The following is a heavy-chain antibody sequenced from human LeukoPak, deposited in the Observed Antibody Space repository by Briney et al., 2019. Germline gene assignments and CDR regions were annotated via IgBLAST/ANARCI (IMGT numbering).Heavy chain of an antibody. CDR3: ASGGVGDRLGY. Sequence: SETLSLTCTVSGGFISSYYWTWIRQPPGKGLEWIGEINQSGSTNYNPSLKSRVTISVDTSKNHFSLNLNSVTAADTAVYYCASGGVGDRLGYWGQGTLVIVSS. J-gene: IGHJ4*02. D-gene: IGHD3-10*01. CDR1: GGFISSYY. V-gene: IGHV4-34*01. CDR2: INQSGST.